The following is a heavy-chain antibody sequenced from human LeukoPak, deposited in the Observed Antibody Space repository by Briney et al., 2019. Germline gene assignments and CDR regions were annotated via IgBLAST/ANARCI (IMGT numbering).Heavy chain of an antibody. CDR3: ARDGGYGRAPRAFDY. Sequence: PSQTLSLTCAVSGGSISSGSYSWSWIRQPPGKGLEWIGYIYHGGSTYYNPSLKSRVTISVDTSKNQFSLKLSSVTAADTAVYYCARDGGYGRAPRAFDYWGQGTLVTVSS. CDR2: IYHGGST. V-gene: IGHV4-30-2*01. CDR1: GGSISSGSYS. J-gene: IGHJ4*02. D-gene: IGHD3-16*01.